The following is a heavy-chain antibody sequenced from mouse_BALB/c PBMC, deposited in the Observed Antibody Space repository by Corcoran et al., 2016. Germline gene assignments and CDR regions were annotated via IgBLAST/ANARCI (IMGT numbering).Heavy chain of an antibody. J-gene: IGHJ2*01. V-gene: IGHV1S34*01. CDR3: ARSARATYYFDY. CDR2: ISCYNGAT. D-gene: IGHD3-1*01. CDR1: GYSFTGYY. Sequence: LVKTGASVKISCKASGYSFTGYYMHWVKQSHGKSLEWIGYISCYNGATSYNQKFKGKATFTVDTSSSTAYMQFNSLTSGDSAVYYCARSARATYYFDYWCQGTTLTVSS.